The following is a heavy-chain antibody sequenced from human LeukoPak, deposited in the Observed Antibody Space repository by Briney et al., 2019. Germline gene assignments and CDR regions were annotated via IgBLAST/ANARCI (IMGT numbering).Heavy chain of an antibody. Sequence: GRSLRLSCAASGFTFDDYAMHWVRQAPGKGLEWVSGISRNSGSIGYADSVKGRFTISRDNAKNSLYLQMNSLRAEDTALYYCAKDPDDYGGNSGYFDYWGQGTLVTVSS. D-gene: IGHD4-23*01. CDR2: ISRNSGSI. V-gene: IGHV3-9*01. CDR1: GFTFDDYA. CDR3: AKDPDDYGGNSGYFDY. J-gene: IGHJ4*02.